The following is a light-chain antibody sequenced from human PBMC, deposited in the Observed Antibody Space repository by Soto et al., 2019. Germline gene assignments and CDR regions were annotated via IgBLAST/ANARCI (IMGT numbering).Light chain of an antibody. V-gene: IGKV1-5*03. CDR3: QQYKT. CDR1: QSISSG. Sequence: DIQMTQSPSTLSASVGDRVTITCRASQSISSGLAWYQQKPGKAPKLLIYKASSLESGVPSRFSGSGSGTEFTLTISSLQPDDFATYYCQQYKTFGQGTKLEIK. J-gene: IGKJ2*01. CDR2: KAS.